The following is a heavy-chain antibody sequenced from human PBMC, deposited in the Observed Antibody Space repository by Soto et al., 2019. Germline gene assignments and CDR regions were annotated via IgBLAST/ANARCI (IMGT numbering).Heavy chain of an antibody. Sequence: GGSMRLACAASGFTSSMSCMHWDRPAQGKGLGWVAFISSVGSNRFYADSVTGRFTISRDKSKNTLYLQMNSLRPEDTAVYYCAKDLYGSETYTYYCGMDVWGQGTTVTVSS. CDR3: AKDLYGSETYTYYCGMDV. CDR2: ISSVGSNR. CDR1: GFTSSMSC. J-gene: IGHJ6*02. V-gene: IGHV3-30*02. D-gene: IGHD3-10*01.